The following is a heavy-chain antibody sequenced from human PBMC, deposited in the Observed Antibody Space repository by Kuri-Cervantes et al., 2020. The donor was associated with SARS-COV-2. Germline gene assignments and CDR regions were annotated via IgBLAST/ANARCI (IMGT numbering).Heavy chain of an antibody. D-gene: IGHD3-16*01. V-gene: IGHV1-69*13. CDR2: IIPISATA. CDR3: ARDPYYYGDYPDY. J-gene: IGHJ4*02. CDR1: GYTFSNYG. Sequence: SVKVSCKASGYTFSNYGFSWVRQAPGQGLEWMGGIIPISATANYAQKFQGRVTITADESTSTAYMELSSLRSEDTAVYYCARDPYYYGDYPDYWGQGTLVTVSS.